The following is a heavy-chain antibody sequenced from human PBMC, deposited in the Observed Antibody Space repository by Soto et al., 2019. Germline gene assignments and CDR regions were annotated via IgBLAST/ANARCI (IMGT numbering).Heavy chain of an antibody. V-gene: IGHV3-30*18. CDR3: AKDEGRWLSYLDL. J-gene: IGHJ2*01. CDR2: ITDDGSGK. D-gene: IGHD5-12*01. CDR1: EFTLSTYG. Sequence: QAQLVESGGGAVQPGTSLRLSCAASEFTLSTYGMHWVRHAPGKGPEWVAVITDDGSGKWYADSVKGRFSISRDNSENTLYLQMNSLRPEDSALYYCAKDEGRWLSYLDLWGRGTLVTVSS.